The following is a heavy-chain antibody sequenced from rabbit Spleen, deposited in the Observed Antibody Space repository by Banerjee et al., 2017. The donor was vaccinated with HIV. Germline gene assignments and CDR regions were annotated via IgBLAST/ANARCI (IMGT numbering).Heavy chain of an antibody. CDR2: IAGSSSGFT. CDR3: ARDLVGVIGWNFYL. Sequence: LEESGGGLVKPGGTLTLTCTVSGFSFSSNWICWVRQAPGKGLEWIACIAGSSSGFTYSATWAKGRFTISRTSSTTVTLRMTSLTAADRATYFCARDLVGVIGWNFYLWGQGTLVTVS. V-gene: IGHV1S45*01. J-gene: IGHJ4*01. CDR1: GFSFSSNW. D-gene: IGHD1-1*01.